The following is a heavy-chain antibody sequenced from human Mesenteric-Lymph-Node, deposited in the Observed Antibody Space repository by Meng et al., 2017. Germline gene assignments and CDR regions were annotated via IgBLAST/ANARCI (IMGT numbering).Heavy chain of an antibody. J-gene: IGHJ4*02. CDR2: IDPDTGVT. Sequence: ASVKVSCKTSGYTFTGYHLHWLRQAPGQGLEWMGRIDPDTGVTSYAQNFQGRVTMTRDTSSDTAYMELSRLRSDDTAVYYCARDWDYYGSGSGGDYWGQGTLVIVSS. D-gene: IGHD3-10*01. CDR3: ARDWDYYGSGSGGDY. V-gene: IGHV1-2*06. CDR1: GYTFTGYH.